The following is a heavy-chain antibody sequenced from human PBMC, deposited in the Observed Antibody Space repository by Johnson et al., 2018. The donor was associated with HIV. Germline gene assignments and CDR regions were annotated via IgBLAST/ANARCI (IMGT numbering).Heavy chain of an antibody. CDR2: ISYDGSNK. J-gene: IGHJ3*02. CDR3: AVGIQLWFASEGDAFDI. D-gene: IGHD5-18*01. CDR1: GFTFDDYG. V-gene: IGHV3-30*03. Sequence: QMQLVESGGGVVRPGGSLRLSCAASGFTFDDYGMSWVRQAPGKGLEWVAVISYDGSNKYYADSVKGRFTISRDNSKNTLYLQMSSLRAEDTAMYYCAVGIQLWFASEGDAFDIWGHGTTVTVSS.